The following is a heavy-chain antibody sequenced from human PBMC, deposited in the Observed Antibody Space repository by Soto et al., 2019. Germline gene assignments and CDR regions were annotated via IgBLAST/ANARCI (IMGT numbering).Heavy chain of an antibody. CDR1: GYTYSIYG. J-gene: IGHJ4*02. Sequence: ASVKVSCKASGYTYSIYGINWVRQAPGQGLEWMGWTRPNNGNTKYAQNLQGRVTMTTDTSTSTAYMELRSLRPDDTAVYYCVRDLDGSGSYYTDYWGQGTLVTVSS. V-gene: IGHV1-18*01. CDR2: TRPNNGNT. CDR3: VRDLDGSGSYYTDY. D-gene: IGHD3-10*01.